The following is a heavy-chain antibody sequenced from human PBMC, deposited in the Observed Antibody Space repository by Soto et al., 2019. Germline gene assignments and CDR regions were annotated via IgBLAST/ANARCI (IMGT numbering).Heavy chain of an antibody. CDR3: ARHGIWFGELLPYNWFDP. D-gene: IGHD3-10*01. Sequence: PSETLSLTCTVSGGSISSYYWSWIRQPPGKGLEWIGYIYYSGSTNYTPSLKSRVTISVDTSKNQFSLKLSSVTAADTAVYYCARHGIWFGELLPYNWFDPWGQGTLVTVSS. V-gene: IGHV4-59*08. CDR1: GGSISSYY. CDR2: IYYSGST. J-gene: IGHJ5*02.